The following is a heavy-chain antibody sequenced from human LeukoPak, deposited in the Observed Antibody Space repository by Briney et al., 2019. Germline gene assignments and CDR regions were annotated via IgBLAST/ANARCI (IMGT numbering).Heavy chain of an antibody. CDR1: GGSISSYY. D-gene: IGHD4-23*01. V-gene: IGHV4-59*01. CDR3: ARWFGSPRWEPDYFDY. Sequence: PSETLSLTCTVSGGSISSYYWSWIRQPPGKGLEWIGYIYYSGSTNYNPSLKSRVTISVDTSKNQFSLKLSSVTAADTAVYYCARWFGSPRWEPDYFDYWGQGTLVTVSS. CDR2: IYYSGST. J-gene: IGHJ4*02.